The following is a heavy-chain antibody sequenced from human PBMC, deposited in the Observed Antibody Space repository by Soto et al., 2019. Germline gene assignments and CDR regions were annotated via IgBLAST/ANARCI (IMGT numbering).Heavy chain of an antibody. J-gene: IGHJ6*02. CDR1: GYTFTSYG. CDR2: ISAYNGTA. V-gene: IGHV1-18*01. Sequence: GASVKVSCKASGYTFTSYGISWVRQAPGQGLEWMGWISAYNGTANYAQKFQGRVTITADTSTSTAYMELSSLRSEDTAVYYCARDSPIAAAGTDYYYGMDVWGQGTTVTVSS. CDR3: ARDSPIAAAGTDYYYGMDV. D-gene: IGHD6-13*01.